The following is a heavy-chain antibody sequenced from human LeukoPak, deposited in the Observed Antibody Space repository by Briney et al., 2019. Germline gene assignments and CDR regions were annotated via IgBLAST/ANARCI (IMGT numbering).Heavy chain of an antibody. CDR3: AREWRYCSSTSCIDY. CDR1: GYTFTSYG. CDR2: ISAYNGNT. V-gene: IGHV1-18*04. D-gene: IGHD2-2*01. Sequence: ASVKVSCKASGYTFTSYGISWVRQAPGQGPEWMGWISAYNGNTNYAQKLQGRVTMTTDTSTSTAYMELRSLRSDDTAVYYCAREWRYCSSTSCIDYWGQGTLVTVSS. J-gene: IGHJ4*02.